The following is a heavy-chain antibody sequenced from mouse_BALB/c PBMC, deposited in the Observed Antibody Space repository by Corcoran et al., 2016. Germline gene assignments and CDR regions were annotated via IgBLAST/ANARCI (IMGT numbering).Heavy chain of an antibody. CDR1: GFNIKDTY. V-gene: IGHV14-3*02. CDR3: ARVPVTTATDFDV. J-gene: IGHJ1*01. D-gene: IGHD1-2*01. CDR2: IDPANGNT. Sequence: EVQLQLSGAELVKPGASVKLSCTASGFNIKDTYMHWVKQRPEQGLEWIGRIDPANGNTKYDPKFQGKATITADTSSNTAYLQLSSLTSEDTAVYYCARVPVTTATDFDVWGAGTTVTVSS.